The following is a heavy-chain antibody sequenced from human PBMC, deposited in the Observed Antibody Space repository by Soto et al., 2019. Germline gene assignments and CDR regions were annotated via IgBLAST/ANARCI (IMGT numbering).Heavy chain of an antibody. CDR2: ISWNSGSI. Sequence: GGSLRLSCAASGFTFDDYAMHWVRQAPGKGLEWVSGISWNSGSIGYADSVKGRFTISRDNAKNSLYLQMNSLRAEDTALYYCAKSHRRGVCAFDIWGQGTMVTVSS. V-gene: IGHV3-9*01. CDR1: GFTFDDYA. D-gene: IGHD2-8*01. J-gene: IGHJ3*02. CDR3: AKSHRRGVCAFDI.